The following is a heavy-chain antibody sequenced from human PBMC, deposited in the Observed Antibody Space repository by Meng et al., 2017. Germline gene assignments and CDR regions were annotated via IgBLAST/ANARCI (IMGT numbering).Heavy chain of an antibody. D-gene: IGHD6-19*01. J-gene: IGHJ6*02. CDR1: GFTFRNAW. V-gene: IGHV3-15*01. CDR3: TTACSGWYPYYDYGMDV. CDR2: IKSKTDGGTT. Sequence: GESLEISCAASGFTFRNAWMSWVRPAPGKGLEWVGRIKSKTDGGTTDYAAPVKGRFAISRDDSKNTLYLQMNSLKTEDTAVYYCTTACSGWYPYYDYGMDVWGQGTTVTVSS.